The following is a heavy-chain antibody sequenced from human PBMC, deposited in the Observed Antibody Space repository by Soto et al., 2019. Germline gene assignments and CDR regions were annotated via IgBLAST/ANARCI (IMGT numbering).Heavy chain of an antibody. CDR1: GGTFSSYA. CDR2: IIPIFGTA. CDR3: ARAQYYGSGSYYKEIDY. D-gene: IGHD3-10*01. J-gene: IGHJ4*02. V-gene: IGHV1-69*01. Sequence: QVQLVQSGAEVQKPGSSVKVSRKASGGTFSSYAISWVRQAPGQGLEWMGGIIPIFGTANNAQKFQGRVTITADESTSTAYMELSSLRSEDTAVYYCARAQYYGSGSYYKEIDYWGQGTLVTVSS.